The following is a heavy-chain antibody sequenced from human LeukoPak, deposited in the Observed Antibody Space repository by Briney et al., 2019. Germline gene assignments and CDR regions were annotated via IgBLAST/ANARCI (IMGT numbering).Heavy chain of an antibody. D-gene: IGHD1-26*01. V-gene: IGHV3-23*01. CDR1: GFTFSTYA. CDR2: ISGSGGST. Sequence: GGSLRLSCAASGFTFSTYAMSWVRQAPGKGLEWVSSISGSGGSTYYADSVKGRFTISRDNSKNTLYLQMDSLRAEDTAVYYCARGGSYLSAFDIWGQGTMVTVSS. J-gene: IGHJ3*02. CDR3: ARGGSYLSAFDI.